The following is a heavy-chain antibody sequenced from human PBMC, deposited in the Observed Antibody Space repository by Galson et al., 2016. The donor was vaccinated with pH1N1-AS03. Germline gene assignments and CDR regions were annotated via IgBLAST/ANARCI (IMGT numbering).Heavy chain of an antibody. D-gene: IGHD6-19*01. CDR1: GFTVSSGY. CDR3: GREAFSSGWCYIDY. CDR2: IHPGGDT. V-gene: IGHV3-66*02. J-gene: IGHJ4*02. Sequence: SLRLSCAATGFTVSSGYHMSWVRQAPGKGLEWVSVIHPGGDTYYADSVKDRFAISRDTSKNSLYLQMDSLRAEDTAVYYCGREAFSSGWCYIDYWGLGTLVTVSS.